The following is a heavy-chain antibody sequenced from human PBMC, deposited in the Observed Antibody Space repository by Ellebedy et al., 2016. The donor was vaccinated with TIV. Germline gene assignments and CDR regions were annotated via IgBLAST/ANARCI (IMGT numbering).Heavy chain of an antibody. D-gene: IGHD5-18*01. Sequence: SETLSLTXTVSGGSISGTAYYWGWIRQPPGKGLEWIGSFDYSGRTYYNPSLKSRVTVSVDTSKTQFSLKLSSVTAADTAVYYCGRYSYGPIDYWGQGSLVTVSS. CDR2: FDYSGRT. V-gene: IGHV4-39*01. CDR1: GGSISGTAYY. J-gene: IGHJ4*02. CDR3: GRYSYGPIDY.